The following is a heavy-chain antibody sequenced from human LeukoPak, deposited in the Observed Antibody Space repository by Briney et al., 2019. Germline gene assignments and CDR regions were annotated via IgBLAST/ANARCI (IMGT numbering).Heavy chain of an antibody. J-gene: IGHJ2*01. CDR2: IIPIFGTA. CDR3: ARARAFGGVIALGEYFDL. Sequence: GASVKVSCKASGGTFSSYAISWVRQAPGQGLEWMGMIIPIFGTANYAQKFQGRVTITTDESTSTAYMELSSLRSEDTAVYYCARARAFGGVIALGEYFDLWGRGTLVTVSS. V-gene: IGHV1-69*05. CDR1: GGTFSSYA. D-gene: IGHD3-16*02.